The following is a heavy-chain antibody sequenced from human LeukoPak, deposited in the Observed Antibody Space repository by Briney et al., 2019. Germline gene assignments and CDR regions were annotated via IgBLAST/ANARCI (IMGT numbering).Heavy chain of an antibody. Sequence: PSETLSLTCAVYGGSFSGYYWSWIRQPPGKGLEWIGEINHSGSTNYNPSLKSRVTISVDTSKNQFSLKLSSVTAADTAVYYCARDPRALLLFGETSGNWFDPWGPGTRVTVSS. CDR1: GGSFSGYY. CDR2: INHSGST. V-gene: IGHV4-34*01. CDR3: ARDPRALLLFGETSGNWFDP. D-gene: IGHD3-10*01. J-gene: IGHJ5*02.